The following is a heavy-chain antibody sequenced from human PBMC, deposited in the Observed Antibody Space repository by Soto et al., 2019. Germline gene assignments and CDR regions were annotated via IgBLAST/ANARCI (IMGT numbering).Heavy chain of an antibody. CDR2: LSDSGSST. D-gene: IGHD3-22*01. J-gene: IGHJ4*02. CDR1: GFTFNSHA. CDR3: AKSPGMYYYDSSGYYHYDY. V-gene: IGHV3-23*01. Sequence: PGGSLRLSCTASGFTFNSHAMTWVRQAPGKGLEWVSGLSDSGSSTYYADSVKGRFTISRDNSKNTLYLQMNSLRAEDTAVYYCAKSPGMYYYDSSGYYHYDYWGQGTLVTVSS.